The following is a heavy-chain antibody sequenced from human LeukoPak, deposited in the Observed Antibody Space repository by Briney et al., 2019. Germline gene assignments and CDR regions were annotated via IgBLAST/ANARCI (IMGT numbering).Heavy chain of an antibody. CDR3: ARAGGNPGSGYRNVDY. D-gene: IGHD5-12*01. J-gene: IGHJ4*02. Sequence: GASVKVSCKASGYTFTGYYMHWMRQAPGQGPEWMGWINPNGGATTYAQKFQGRVTMTRDTSMSTAYMEIIRLTVNDTAVYYCARAGGNPGSGYRNVDYWGQGTLVTVSS. CDR2: INPNGGAT. CDR1: GYTFTGYY. V-gene: IGHV1-2*02.